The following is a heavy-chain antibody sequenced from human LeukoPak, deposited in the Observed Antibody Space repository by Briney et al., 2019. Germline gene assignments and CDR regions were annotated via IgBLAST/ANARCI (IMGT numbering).Heavy chain of an antibody. D-gene: IGHD3-10*01. J-gene: IGHJ4*02. CDR3: AREGTAGRYYFDY. CDR2: ISANNGNT. CDR1: GYTFSSHG. V-gene: IGHV1-18*01. Sequence: GASVKVSCKASGYTFSSHGMTWVRQAPGQGLEWMGWISANNGNTNYAQKLQGRVTVTTDTSTSIAYMELRSLRSDDTAVYYCAREGTAGRYYFDYWGQGTLVTVSS.